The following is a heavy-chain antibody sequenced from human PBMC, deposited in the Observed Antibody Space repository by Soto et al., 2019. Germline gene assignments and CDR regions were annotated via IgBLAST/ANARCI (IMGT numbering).Heavy chain of an antibody. V-gene: IGHV3-23*01. CDR1: GFIFSNYA. CDR2: ISGDGGST. J-gene: IGHJ4*02. Sequence: GGSLRLSCAASGFIFSNYAMSWVRQAPGKGLEWVSGISGDGGSTYHADSVKGRFAISRDNSKNTLYLQMSSLRAEETAVYYCAKLWGHSNSYVDHWGQGTLVTVSS. D-gene: IGHD3-16*01. CDR3: AKLWGHSNSYVDH.